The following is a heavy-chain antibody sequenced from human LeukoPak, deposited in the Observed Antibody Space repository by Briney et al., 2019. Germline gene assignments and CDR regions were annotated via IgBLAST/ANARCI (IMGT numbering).Heavy chain of an antibody. CDR3: AGAYSGSYGHK. V-gene: IGHV3-66*01. CDR2: IYSGGST. Sequence: PGGSLRLSCAASGFTVSSNYMSWVRQAPGMGLEWVSVIYSGGSTYYADSVKGRFTISRDNSKNTLYLQMNSLRAEDTAVYYCAGAYSGSYGHKWGQGTLVTVSS. D-gene: IGHD1-26*01. CDR1: GFTVSSNY. J-gene: IGHJ4*02.